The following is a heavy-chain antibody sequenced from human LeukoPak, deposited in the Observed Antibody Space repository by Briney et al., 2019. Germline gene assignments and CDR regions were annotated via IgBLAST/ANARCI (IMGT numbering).Heavy chain of an antibody. D-gene: IGHD3-22*01. J-gene: IGHJ4*02. CDR1: GFTFSSYW. Sequence: GGSLRLSCAASGFTFSSYWMSWVRQAPGKGLEWVANIKQDGSEKYYVDSVKGRFTVSRDNAKNSLYLQMNSLRAEDTAVYYCARDQPLNYYDIGLDYWGQGTLVTVSS. CDR2: IKQDGSEK. V-gene: IGHV3-7*01. CDR3: ARDQPLNYYDIGLDY.